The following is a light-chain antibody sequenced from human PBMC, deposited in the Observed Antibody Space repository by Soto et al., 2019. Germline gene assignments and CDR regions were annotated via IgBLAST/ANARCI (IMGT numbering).Light chain of an antibody. CDR1: NGDVGSYDL. CDR3: CSYGGSNSLI. V-gene: IGLV2-23*02. Sequence: QSALTQPASVSGSPGQSITISCTGTNGDVGSYDLVSWYPRYPGEAPKLIIYEVNKRPSGISNLFSGSKSGNTASLTISRLQAEDEAEYACCSYGGSNSLIFGGGTKVTVL. CDR2: EVN. J-gene: IGLJ2*01.